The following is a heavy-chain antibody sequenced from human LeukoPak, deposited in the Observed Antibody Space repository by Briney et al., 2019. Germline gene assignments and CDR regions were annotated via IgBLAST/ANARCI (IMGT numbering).Heavy chain of an antibody. D-gene: IGHD5-12*01. Sequence: SETLSLTCTVSGGSISSYYWSWIRQPPEKGLEWIGYIYYSGSTNYNPSLKSRVTISVDTSKNQFSLKLSSVTAADTAVYYCARGAIVATEFSFDYWGQGTLVTVSS. J-gene: IGHJ4*02. CDR3: ARGAIVATEFSFDY. CDR1: GGSISSYY. CDR2: IYYSGST. V-gene: IGHV4-59*01.